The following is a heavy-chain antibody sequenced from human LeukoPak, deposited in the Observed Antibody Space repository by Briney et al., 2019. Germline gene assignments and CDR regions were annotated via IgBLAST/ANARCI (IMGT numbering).Heavy chain of an antibody. CDR2: IKEDGSEK. CDR3: TGGWGSFDP. D-gene: IGHD7-27*01. V-gene: IGHV3-7*02. Sequence: GGSLRLSCAASGFIFSSNWMNWVRQAPRKGMEWVANIKEDGSEKYYVDSVKGRFAISRDNAKNSLDLQMNSLRAEDTAVYYCTGGWGSFDPWGQGTLVTVSS. J-gene: IGHJ5*02. CDR1: GFIFSSNW.